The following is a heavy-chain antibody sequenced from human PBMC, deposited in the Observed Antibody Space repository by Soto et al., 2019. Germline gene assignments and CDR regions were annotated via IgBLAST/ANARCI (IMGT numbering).Heavy chain of an antibody. V-gene: IGHV1-3*01. CDR1: GYTFTSYA. CDR2: INAGNGNT. J-gene: IGHJ4*02. Sequence: ASVKVSCKASGYTFTSYAMHWVRQAPGQRLEWMGWINAGNGNTKYSQKFQGRVTITRDTSASTAYMELSSLRSEDTAVYYCAREYGDGYNYHYFDYWGQGTLVTVSS. CDR3: AREYGDGYNYHYFDY. D-gene: IGHD5-12*01.